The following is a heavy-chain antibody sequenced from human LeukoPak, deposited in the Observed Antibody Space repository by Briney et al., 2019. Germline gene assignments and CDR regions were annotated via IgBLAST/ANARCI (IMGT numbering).Heavy chain of an antibody. CDR1: GGSISSYY. CDR3: ARGGDGDYFGY. D-gene: IGHD5-24*01. CDR2: IYYSGST. Sequence: SETLSLTCTVSGGSISSYYWSWIRQPPGKGLEWIGYIYYSGSTNYNPSLKSRVTISVDTSKNQFSLKLSSVTAADTAVYYCARGGDGDYFGYWGQGTLVTVSS. J-gene: IGHJ4*02. V-gene: IGHV4-59*01.